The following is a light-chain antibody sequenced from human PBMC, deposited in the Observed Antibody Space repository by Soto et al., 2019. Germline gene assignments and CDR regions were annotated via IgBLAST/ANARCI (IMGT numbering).Light chain of an antibody. CDR1: NIGSKN. CDR2: RDI. J-gene: IGLJ3*02. Sequence: SYELTQPLSVSVALGQTATITCGGSNIGSKNVFWYQQRPGQAPVLVIYRDINRPSGIPERFSGSNSGNTATLTISRAQAGDEADYYCQVWDSSSWVFGGGTKVTVL. CDR3: QVWDSSSWV. V-gene: IGLV3-9*01.